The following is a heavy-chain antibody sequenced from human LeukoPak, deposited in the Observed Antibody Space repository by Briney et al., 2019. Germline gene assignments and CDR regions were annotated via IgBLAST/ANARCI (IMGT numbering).Heavy chain of an antibody. CDR3: ARGHYDGSGYVRNFDY. CDR2: INHSGST. Sequence: SETLSLTCAVYGGSFSGYYWSWIRQPPGKGLEWIGEINHSGSTNYNPSLKSRVTISVDTSKNQFSLKLSSVTAADTAVYYCARGHYDGSGYVRNFDYWGQGTLVTVSS. J-gene: IGHJ4*02. CDR1: GGSFSGYY. D-gene: IGHD3-22*01. V-gene: IGHV4-34*01.